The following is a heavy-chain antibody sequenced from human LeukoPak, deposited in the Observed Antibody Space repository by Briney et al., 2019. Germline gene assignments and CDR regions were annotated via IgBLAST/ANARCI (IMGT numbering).Heavy chain of an antibody. V-gene: IGHV4-59*01. Sequence: SETLSLTCTVSGGSISSYYWSWIRQPPGKGLEWIGYIYYSGSTNYNPSLKSRVTISVDTSKNQFPLKLSSVTAADTAVYYCARGYGDYIGEGGTLVDYWGQGTLVTVSP. J-gene: IGHJ4*02. CDR1: GGSISSYY. CDR2: IYYSGST. D-gene: IGHD4-17*01. CDR3: ARGYGDYIGEGGTLVDY.